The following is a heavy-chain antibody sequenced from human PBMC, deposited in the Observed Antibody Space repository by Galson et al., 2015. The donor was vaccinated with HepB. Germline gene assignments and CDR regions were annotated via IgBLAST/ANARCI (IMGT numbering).Heavy chain of an antibody. J-gene: IGHJ4*02. V-gene: IGHV4-59*01. CDR3: ATSGSHGWYYFDY. Sequence: ATMSLTCTVSGGSINNSYWSWIRQPPGTGLELVGNIYYNGDTNYNPSLESRVTFSVDTSKNLFSLKLTSVTAADTAVYYCATSGSHGWYYFDYWGQGTLVTVSS. D-gene: IGHD3-10*01. CDR1: GGSINNSY. CDR2: IYYNGDT.